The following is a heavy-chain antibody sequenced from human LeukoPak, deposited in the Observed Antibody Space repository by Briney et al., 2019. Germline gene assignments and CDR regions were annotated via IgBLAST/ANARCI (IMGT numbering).Heavy chain of an antibody. V-gene: IGHV4-31*03. CDR3: ATGRFGPFEA. Sequence: SETLSLTCTVSGGSISSKSYYCTWVRHHPGKGLEWIGSIYYSGTTYYNPSLKSRLTISLDTSKNQFSLKLTSVTAADTAIYYCATGRFGPFEAWGQGMLVTVSS. J-gene: IGHJ5*02. CDR2: IYYSGTT. D-gene: IGHD3-10*01. CDR1: GGSISSKSYY.